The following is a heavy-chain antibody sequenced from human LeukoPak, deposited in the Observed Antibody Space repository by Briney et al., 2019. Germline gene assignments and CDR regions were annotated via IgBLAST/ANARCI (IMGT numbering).Heavy chain of an antibody. Sequence: SETLSLTCTVSGGSISSSSYYWGWIRQPPEKGLECIGSIYYSGRTYYNPSLKSRVTISVDASKNHFSLKLSSVTAADTAVYYCARILYSSNIDYWGQGTLVTVSS. CDR3: ARILYSSNIDY. V-gene: IGHV4-39*07. D-gene: IGHD6-19*01. CDR2: IYYSGRT. J-gene: IGHJ4*02. CDR1: GGSISSSSYY.